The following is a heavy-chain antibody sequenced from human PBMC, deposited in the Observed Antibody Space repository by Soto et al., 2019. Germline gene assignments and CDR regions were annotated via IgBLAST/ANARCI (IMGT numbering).Heavy chain of an antibody. CDR1: GDSIISSDFY. Sequence: SETLSLTCTVSGDSIISSDFYWGWVRQPPGKGQEWIGSIFYLGSSYYNPSLKSRVTMSVDTSKNQFSLRLRSVTAADTALYFCARHSLALRKNNWFDPWGQGIMVT. CDR2: IFYLGSS. CDR3: ARHSLALRKNNWFDP. D-gene: IGHD3-3*02. J-gene: IGHJ5*02. V-gene: IGHV4-39*01.